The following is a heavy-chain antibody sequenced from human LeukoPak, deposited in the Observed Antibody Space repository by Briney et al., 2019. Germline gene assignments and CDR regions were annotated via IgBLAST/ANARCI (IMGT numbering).Heavy chain of an antibody. CDR2: IYHSGST. D-gene: IGHD6-13*01. V-gene: IGHV4-30-2*01. J-gene: IGHJ4*02. CDR1: GGSISSGGYY. Sequence: SETLSLTCTVSGGSISSGGYYWSWIRQPPGKGLEWIGYIYHSGSTYYNPSLKSRVTISVDRSKNQFSLKLSSVTAADTAVYYCARERYSSSWPTDWGQGTLVTVSS. CDR3: ARERYSSSWPTD.